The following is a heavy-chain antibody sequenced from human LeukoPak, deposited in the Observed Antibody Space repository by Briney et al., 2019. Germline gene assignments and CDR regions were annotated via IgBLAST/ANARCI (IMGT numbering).Heavy chain of an antibody. J-gene: IGHJ4*02. D-gene: IGHD3-16*01. CDR3: ARGSRATYEY. CDR2: IMESGGGT. CDR1: GFTFSNFA. Sequence: PGGSLRLSCAASGFTFSNFAMTWVRQAPGKGLEWVSSIMESGGGTFYADSVTGRLTISRDNSKNALYLQLSSLRVDDTAVYYCARGSRATYEYWGQGTLVTVFS. V-gene: IGHV3-23*01.